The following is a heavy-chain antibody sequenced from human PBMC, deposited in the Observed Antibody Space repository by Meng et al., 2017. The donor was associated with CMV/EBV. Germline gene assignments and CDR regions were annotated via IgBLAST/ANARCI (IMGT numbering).Heavy chain of an antibody. CDR3: ATHILANYYDSSGYVY. Sequence: GSLRLSCTVSGGSISSSSYYWGWIRQPPGKGLEWIGSIYYSGSTYYNPSLKSRVTISVDTSKNQFSLKLSSVTAADTAVYYCATHILANYYDSSGYVYWGQGTLVTVSS. CDR1: GGSISSSSYY. J-gene: IGHJ4*02. D-gene: IGHD3-22*01. CDR2: IYYSGST. V-gene: IGHV4-39*07.